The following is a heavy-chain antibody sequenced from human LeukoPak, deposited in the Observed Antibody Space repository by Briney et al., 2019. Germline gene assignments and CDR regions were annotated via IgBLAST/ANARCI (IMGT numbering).Heavy chain of an antibody. CDR3: ARDGGPGPGGSYYDY. V-gene: IGHV1-18*01. CDR2: ISAYNGNT. J-gene: IGHJ4*02. CDR1: GGTFSSYA. D-gene: IGHD1-26*01. Sequence: GASVKVSCKASGGTFSSYAISWVRQAPGQGLEWMGRISAYNGNTNYAQKLQGRVTMTTDTSTSTAYMELRSLRSDDTAVYYCARDGGPGPGGSYYDYWGQGTLVTVSS.